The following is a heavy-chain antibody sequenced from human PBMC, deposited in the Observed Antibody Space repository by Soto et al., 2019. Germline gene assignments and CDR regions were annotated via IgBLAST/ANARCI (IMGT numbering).Heavy chain of an antibody. CDR1: GFTFSSYG. CDR3: AMTMEAAADTYDAFDI. D-gene: IGHD6-13*01. J-gene: IGHJ3*02. Sequence: QVQLVESGGGVVQPGRSLRLSCAASGFTFSSYGMHWVRQAPGKGLEWVAVIWYDGSNKYYADSVKGRFTISKDISKNTLYLQMNSLRAEDTAVYYCAMTMEAAADTYDAFDIWGQGTKVTVSS. CDR2: IWYDGSNK. V-gene: IGHV3-33*01.